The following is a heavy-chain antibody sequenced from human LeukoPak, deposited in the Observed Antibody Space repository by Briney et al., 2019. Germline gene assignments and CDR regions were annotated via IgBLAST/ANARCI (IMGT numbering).Heavy chain of an antibody. D-gene: IGHD4-17*01. V-gene: IGHV3-48*02. Sequence: PGGSLRLSCAASEFTVSSNYMTWVRQAPGKGLEWVSYISSSSSTIYYADSVKGRFTISRDNAKNSLYLQMNSLRDEDTAVYYCARGREFDYGDYTSWGQGTLVTVSS. CDR2: ISSSSSTI. CDR3: ARGREFDYGDYTS. CDR1: EFTVSSNY. J-gene: IGHJ5*02.